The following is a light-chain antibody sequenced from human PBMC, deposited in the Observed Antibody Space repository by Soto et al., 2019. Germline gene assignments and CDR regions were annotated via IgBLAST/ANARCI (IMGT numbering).Light chain of an antibody. V-gene: IGLV1-44*01. CDR1: SSNIGSNT. J-gene: IGLJ2*01. Sequence: QSVLTQPPSASGTPGQRVTISCSGSSSNIGSNTVNWYQHLPGTAPKVLIYSNNQRPSGVPDRFSGSKSGTSASLAISGLQSEDEADYYCATWDDSLNGVVFAGGTKLTVL. CDR2: SNN. CDR3: ATWDDSLNGVV.